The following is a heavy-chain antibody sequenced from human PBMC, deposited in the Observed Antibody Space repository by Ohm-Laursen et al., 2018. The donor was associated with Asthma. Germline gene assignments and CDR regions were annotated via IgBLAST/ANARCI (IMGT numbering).Heavy chain of an antibody. J-gene: IGHJ4*02. CDR3: ARDVMEWYLPAFDF. CDR2: GGSYYDGGLK. V-gene: IGHV3-30*19. Sequence: SLRLSCAASGFTFRNYAMTWVRQAPGKELEWVAVGGSYYDGGLKYYADSVNGRFTVSRDDSKNTLYLQMNSLRPDDTAVYYCARDVMEWYLPAFDFWGQGTLVTVSS. D-gene: IGHD3-3*01. CDR1: GFTFRNYA.